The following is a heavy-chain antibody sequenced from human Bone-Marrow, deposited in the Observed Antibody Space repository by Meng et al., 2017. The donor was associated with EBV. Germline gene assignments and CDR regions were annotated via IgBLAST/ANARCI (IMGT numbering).Heavy chain of an antibody. D-gene: IGHD3-22*01. CDR2: IHHSGTT. J-gene: IGHJ4*02. Sequence: QVHLQESGPGLVNPSGTLSLTCAVSGASIDSSDWWTWVRQAPGKGLEWIGEIHHSGTTNCNPSLESRVTISIDKSDNQFSLKLTSVTAADTAVYYCARGLGGHYPTMEYWGQGTLVTVSS. V-gene: IGHV4-4*02. CDR1: GASIDSSDW. CDR3: ARGLGGHYPTMEY.